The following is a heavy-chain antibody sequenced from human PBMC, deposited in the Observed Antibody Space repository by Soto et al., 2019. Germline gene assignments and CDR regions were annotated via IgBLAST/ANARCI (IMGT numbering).Heavy chain of an antibody. CDR3: ARVPYYYYSYSMDV. CDR1: GGSFSGYY. Sequence: SETLSLTCAVYGGSFSGYYWSWIRQPPGKGLEWIGEINHSGSTNYNPSLKSRVTISVDTSKNQFSLKLSSVTAADTAVYYCARVPYYYYSYSMDVSGKGTTVTVSS. CDR2: INHSGST. J-gene: IGHJ6*03. V-gene: IGHV4-34*01.